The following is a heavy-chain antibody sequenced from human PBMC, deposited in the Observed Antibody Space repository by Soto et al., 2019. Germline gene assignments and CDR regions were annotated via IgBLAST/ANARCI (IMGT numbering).Heavy chain of an antibody. CDR3: ARPSLAAAGDDAFDI. J-gene: IGHJ3*02. D-gene: IGHD6-13*01. Sequence: ASVKVSCKASGYTFTGYYMHWVRQAPGQGLEWMGWINPNSGGTNYAQKFQGRVTMTRDTSISTAYMELGRLRSDDTAVYYCARPSLAAAGDDAFDIWGQGTMVTVSS. CDR2: INPNSGGT. CDR1: GYTFTGYY. V-gene: IGHV1-2*02.